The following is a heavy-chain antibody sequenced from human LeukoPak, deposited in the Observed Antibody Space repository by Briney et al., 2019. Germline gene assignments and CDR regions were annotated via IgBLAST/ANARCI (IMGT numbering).Heavy chain of an antibody. J-gene: IGHJ6*02. V-gene: IGHV3-48*02. CDR3: ARDDGYYYGSGSYYNPIGYYYYYYGMDV. Sequence: PGGSLRLSCAASGFTFSSYSMNWVRQAPGKGLEWVSYISSSSSTIYYADSVKGRFTISRDNAKNSLYLQMNSLRDEDTAVYYCARDDGYYYGSGSYYNPIGYYYYYYGMDVWGQGTTVTVSS. CDR2: ISSSSSTI. D-gene: IGHD3-10*01. CDR1: GFTFSSYS.